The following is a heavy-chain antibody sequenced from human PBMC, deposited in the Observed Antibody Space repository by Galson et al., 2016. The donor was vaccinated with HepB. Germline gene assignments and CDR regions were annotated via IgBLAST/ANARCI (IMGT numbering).Heavy chain of an antibody. CDR2: ISRSGDST. D-gene: IGHD7-27*01. J-gene: IGHJ4*02. CDR3: AKRQSTSWGPFEF. CDR1: GFTFSSCA. V-gene: IGHV3-23*01. Sequence: SLRLSCAASGFTFSSCAMSWVRQAPGKGLEWVSSISRSGDSTYYADSVKGRFTISRDNSRNTLHLQMNSLRAEDTALYYCAKRQSTSWGPFEFWGQGSLVTVSS.